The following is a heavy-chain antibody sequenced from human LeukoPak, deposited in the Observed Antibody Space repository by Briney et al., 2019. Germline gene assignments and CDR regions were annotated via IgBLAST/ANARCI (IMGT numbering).Heavy chain of an antibody. CDR1: GFTFSSYW. V-gene: IGHV3-74*01. CDR2: FESTGSST. J-gene: IGHJ4*02. D-gene: IGHD4-17*01. CDR3: ARGGDYPFDY. Sequence: GGSLRLSCAASGFTFSSYWMHWVRQPPGKRLVWVSRFESTGSSTGYADSVKGRFTISRDNAKNTLYLQMNSLRAEDTALYYCARGGDYPFDYWGQGALVTVSS.